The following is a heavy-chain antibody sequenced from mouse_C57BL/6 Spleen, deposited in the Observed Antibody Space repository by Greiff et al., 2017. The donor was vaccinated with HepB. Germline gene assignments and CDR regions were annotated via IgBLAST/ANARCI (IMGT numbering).Heavy chain of an antibody. CDR1: GYTFTSYW. J-gene: IGHJ4*01. Sequence: VQLQQPGAELVKPGASVKMSCKASGYTFTSYWITWVKQRPGQGLEWIGDIYPGSGSTNYNEKFKSKATLTVDTSSSTAYMQLSSLTSEDSAVYYCARDYGSSMGAMDYWGQGTSVTVSS. CDR2: IYPGSGST. V-gene: IGHV1-55*01. D-gene: IGHD1-1*01. CDR3: ARDYGSSMGAMDY.